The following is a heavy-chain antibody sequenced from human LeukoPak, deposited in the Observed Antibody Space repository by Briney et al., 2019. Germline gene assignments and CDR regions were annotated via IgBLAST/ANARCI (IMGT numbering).Heavy chain of an antibody. CDR3: ESGTPQLWSSF. D-gene: IGHD5-18*01. CDR2: IYTSGST. V-gene: IGHV4-4*07. CDR1: GGSISSYY. J-gene: IGHJ4*02. Sequence: PSGTLSLTCTVSGGSISSYYWSWIRQPAGKGLEWIGRIYTSGSTNYNPSLKSRVTISVDTSKNQFSLKLSSVTAADTAVYYCESGTPQLWSSFWGQGTLVTVSS.